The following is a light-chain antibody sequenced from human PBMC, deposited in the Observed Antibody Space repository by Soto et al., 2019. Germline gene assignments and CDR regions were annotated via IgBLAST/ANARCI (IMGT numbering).Light chain of an antibody. V-gene: IGKV3-15*01. CDR3: QQYNTWRSIS. J-gene: IGKJ5*01. CDR1: QSVSSN. CDR2: DTS. Sequence: EILLTQSPGTLSLSPGERATLSCRASQSVSSNLAWYQQKPGQAPRLLIYDTSTRAAGTPARFTGSGSGTDFTLTISSLQSEDFAVYYCQQYNTWRSISFGQGTRLE.